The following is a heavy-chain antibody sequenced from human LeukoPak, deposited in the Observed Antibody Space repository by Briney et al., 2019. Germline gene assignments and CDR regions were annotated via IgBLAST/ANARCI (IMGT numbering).Heavy chain of an antibody. D-gene: IGHD2-21*01. V-gene: IGHV4-61*02. CDR2: IYTSGST. CDR1: GGSISSGSYY. Sequence: SETLSLTCTVSGGSISSGSYYWSWIRQPAGKGLEWIGRIYTSGSTNYNPSLKSRVTISVDTSKNQFSLKLSSVTAADTAVYYCARDSAYYYTDVWGKGTTVTISS. J-gene: IGHJ6*03. CDR3: ARDSAYYYTDV.